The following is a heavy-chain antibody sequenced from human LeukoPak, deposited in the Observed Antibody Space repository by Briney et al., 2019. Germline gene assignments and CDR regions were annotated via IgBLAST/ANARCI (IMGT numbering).Heavy chain of an antibody. Sequence: GASVKVSCKASGYTLTGYYMHWVRQAPGQGLEWMGWINPNSGGTNYAQKFQGRVTMTRDTSISTAYMELSRLRSDDTAVYYCARDMEYCSGGSCRQNDYWGQGTLVTVSS. J-gene: IGHJ4*02. CDR2: INPNSGGT. CDR1: GYTLTGYY. V-gene: IGHV1-2*02. D-gene: IGHD2-15*01. CDR3: ARDMEYCSGGSCRQNDY.